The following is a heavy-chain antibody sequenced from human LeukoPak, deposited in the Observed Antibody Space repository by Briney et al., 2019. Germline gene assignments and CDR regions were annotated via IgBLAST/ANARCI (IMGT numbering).Heavy chain of an antibody. J-gene: IGHJ4*02. CDR1: GFAFSSYW. Sequence: GGSLRLSCVASGFAFSSYWMTWVRQAPGKGREWVANIKQDGGEEYYVDSVKGRFTISRDNAKNSLFLQMNSLRVEDTAVYYCARLGGSYYAYWGQGTLVTVSS. CDR2: IKQDGGEE. CDR3: ARLGGSYYAY. D-gene: IGHD1-26*01. V-gene: IGHV3-7*01.